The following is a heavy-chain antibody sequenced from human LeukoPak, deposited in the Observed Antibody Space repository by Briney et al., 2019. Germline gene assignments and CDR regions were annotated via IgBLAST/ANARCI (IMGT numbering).Heavy chain of an antibody. J-gene: IGHJ1*01. V-gene: IGHV1-69*04. CDR2: IIPILGIA. Sequence: ASVKVSCKASGATFSSYAISWVRQAPGQGLGWMGRIIPILGIANYAQKFQGRVTITADKSTSTAYMELSSLRSEDTAVYYCATYYGGNSAEYFQHWGQGTLVTVSS. CDR1: GATFSSYA. CDR3: ATYYGGNSAEYFQH. D-gene: IGHD4-23*01.